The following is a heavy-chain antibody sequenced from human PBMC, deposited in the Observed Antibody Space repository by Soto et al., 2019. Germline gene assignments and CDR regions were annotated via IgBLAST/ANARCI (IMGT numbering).Heavy chain of an antibody. D-gene: IGHD2-2*01. CDR2: ASHDGRNT. Sequence: QVQLVESGGGVVQPGRSLRLSCAASGISFSNYAMHWVRQAPGKGLEWVAVASHDGRNTYYTDSVKGRFTISRDTSNNVLHLQMNSLRVEDTAVYYCAAERWSGSSDYRNHTGMDVWGQGATVAVSS. J-gene: IGHJ6*02. CDR3: AAERWSGSSDYRNHTGMDV. CDR1: GISFSNYA. V-gene: IGHV3-30*04.